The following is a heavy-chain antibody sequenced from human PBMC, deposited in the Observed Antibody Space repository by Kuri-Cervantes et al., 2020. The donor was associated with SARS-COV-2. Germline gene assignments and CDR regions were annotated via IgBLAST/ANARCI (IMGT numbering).Heavy chain of an antibody. CDR2: VYYNGIT. V-gene: IGHV4-39*01. J-gene: IGHJ5*02. CDR3: ARQMMSSITIFGVVITRNWFDP. CDR1: GGSISSGSFY. Sequence: SETLSLTGTVSGGSISSGSFYWGWIRQPPGKGLEWIGNVYYNGITYYNPSLESRVSVSVDTSKNQFSLKLNSVTAADTAVYYCARQMMSSITIFGVVITRNWFDPWGQGTLVTVSS. D-gene: IGHD3-3*01.